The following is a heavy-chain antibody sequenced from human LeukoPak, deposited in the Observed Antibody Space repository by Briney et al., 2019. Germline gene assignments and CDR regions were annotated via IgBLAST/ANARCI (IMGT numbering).Heavy chain of an antibody. Sequence: GGSLRLSCAASGVTFSNYWMGWVRQAPGGGLEWVANIKQDGSEKRYVDPVKGRFTISRDNAKNSLYLQMNSLRAEDTAVYYCARAPATNEWRCMDYWGQGTLVTVSS. D-gene: IGHD2-8*02. CDR3: ARAPATNEWRCMDY. J-gene: IGHJ4*02. CDR1: GVTFSNYW. CDR2: IKQDGSEK. V-gene: IGHV3-7*01.